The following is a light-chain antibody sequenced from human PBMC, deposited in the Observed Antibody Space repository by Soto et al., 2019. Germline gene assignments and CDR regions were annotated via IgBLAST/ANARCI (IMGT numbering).Light chain of an antibody. V-gene: IGKV3-20*01. J-gene: IGKJ1*01. CDR3: QQYDSSRT. CDR1: QSVSSSH. CDR2: DIF. Sequence: ENVLTQFPGTLSLSPGERATLSCRASQSVSSSHLAWYQQKPGQAPRLLIYDIFTRATGIPDRFSGSGSETDFTLTISRLEPKDFAVYYCQQYDSSRTFGQGTKVEIK.